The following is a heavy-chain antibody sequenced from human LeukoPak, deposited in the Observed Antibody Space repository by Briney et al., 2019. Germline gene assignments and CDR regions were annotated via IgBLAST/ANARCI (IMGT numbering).Heavy chain of an antibody. J-gene: IGHJ4*02. CDR3: AKVLPVQWLRGPFEY. V-gene: IGHV3-23*01. CDR1: GFTFSSQA. CDR2: ISNSGDRT. Sequence: GGSLRLSCAASGFTFSSQAMSWVRQAPGKGLEWVSAISNSGDRTYYADSVKGRFTISRDNSKNTLYLQMNSLKAEDTAVYHCAKVLPVQWLRGPFEYWGQGTLVTVSS. D-gene: IGHD5-12*01.